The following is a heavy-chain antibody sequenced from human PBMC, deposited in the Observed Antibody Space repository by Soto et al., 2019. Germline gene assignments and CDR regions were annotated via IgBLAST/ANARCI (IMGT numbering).Heavy chain of an antibody. V-gene: IGHV3-11*05. CDR1: GFSFSDYY. Sequence: GGSLRLSCAATGFSFSDYYMSWIRQAPGKGLEWISYISGSSSHTKYADSVKGRFSVSRDNTKNSVYLQMDSLRVDDTALYYCVRDYYASGSYGWFDPWGQGTLVTVSS. CDR3: VRDYYASGSYGWFDP. J-gene: IGHJ5*02. CDR2: ISGSSSHT. D-gene: IGHD3-10*01.